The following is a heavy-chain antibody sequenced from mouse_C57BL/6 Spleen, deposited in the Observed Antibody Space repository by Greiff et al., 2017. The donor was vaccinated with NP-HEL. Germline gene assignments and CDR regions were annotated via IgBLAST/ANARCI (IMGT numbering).Heavy chain of an antibody. V-gene: IGHV1-54*01. CDR1: GYAFTNYL. CDR2: INPGSGGT. J-gene: IGHJ2*01. Sequence: VKLMESGAELVRPGTSVKVSCKASGYAFTNYLIEWVKQRPGQGLEWIGVINPGSGGTNYNEKFKGKATLTADKSSSTAYMQLSSLTSEDSAVYFCAREGGDYGNYYFDYWGQGTTLTVSS. D-gene: IGHD2-1*01. CDR3: AREGGDYGNYYFDY.